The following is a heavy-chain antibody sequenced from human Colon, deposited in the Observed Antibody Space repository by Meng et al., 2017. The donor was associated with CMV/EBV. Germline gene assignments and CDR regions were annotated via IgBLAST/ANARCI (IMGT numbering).Heavy chain of an antibody. J-gene: IGHJ4*02. CDR3: AKVFDIVATYYFDF. Sequence: SGFSFSSYAMSWVRQTPGKGLEWVSVISVGGESTFHADSVKGRFTISRDNSKNTLFLQMNSLRVEDTAVYYCAKVFDIVATYYFDFWGQGTLVTVSS. CDR2: ISVGGEST. V-gene: IGHV3-23*01. D-gene: IGHD5-12*01. CDR1: GFSFSSYA.